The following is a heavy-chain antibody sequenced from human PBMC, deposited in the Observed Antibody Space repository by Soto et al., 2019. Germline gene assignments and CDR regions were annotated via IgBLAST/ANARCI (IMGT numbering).Heavy chain of an antibody. Sequence: LRLSCAASGFTFSGYAMSWVRQAPGKGLEWVSAISGSGGSTYYADSVKGRFTISRDNSKNTLYLQMNSLRAEDTAVYYCAKAHFGSAKAEGSFDYWGQGTLVTVSS. J-gene: IGHJ4*02. CDR2: ISGSGGST. V-gene: IGHV3-23*01. CDR1: GFTFSGYA. CDR3: AKAHFGSAKAEGSFDY. D-gene: IGHD3-3*01.